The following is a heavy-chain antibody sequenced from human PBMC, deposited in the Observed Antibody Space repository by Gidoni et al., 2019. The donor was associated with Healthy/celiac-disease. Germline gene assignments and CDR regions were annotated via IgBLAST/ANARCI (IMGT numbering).Heavy chain of an antibody. CDR2: ICYDGSNK. J-gene: IGHJ6*02. D-gene: IGHD3-3*01. CDR3: ARDLGATRFYGMDV. Sequence: QVQMVESGGGVVKPGRCLRRACAASGFTSSSYGRHWDRQAPGRGLARVSVICYDGSNKYYADSVTGLFTISSGNSKNPLSLQMNSLRAEDTAVYCCARDLGATRFYGMDVWGQGTTVTVSS. V-gene: IGHV3-33*08. CDR1: GFTSSSYG.